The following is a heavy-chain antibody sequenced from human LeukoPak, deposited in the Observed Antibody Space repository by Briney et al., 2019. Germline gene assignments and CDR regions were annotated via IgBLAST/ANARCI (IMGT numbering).Heavy chain of an antibody. Sequence: GESLRLSCGASGLTFTTYTMNWVRQAPGKGLEWVSFISSSGATVYYADPVKGRFTISRDNAKNSLFLQMSSLRDENTAVYYCARDVNRYAKLDYWGGGTLVTVSS. J-gene: IGHJ4*02. CDR1: GLTFTTYT. D-gene: IGHD2-2*01. CDR3: ARDVNRYAKLDY. CDR2: ISSSGATV. V-gene: IGHV3-48*02.